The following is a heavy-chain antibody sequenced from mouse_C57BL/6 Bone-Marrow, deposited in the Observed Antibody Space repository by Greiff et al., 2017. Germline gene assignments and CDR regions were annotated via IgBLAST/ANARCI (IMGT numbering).Heavy chain of an antibody. D-gene: IGHD3-1*01. V-gene: IGHV1-74*01. J-gene: IGHJ1*03. CDR2: IHPSDSDT. Sequence: QVQLQPGAELVKPGASVKVSCKASCYTFTSYWMHWVKQRPGQGLEWIGRIHPSDSDTNYNQKFKGKTTLTIDKSSSTAYMQLSSLTSEDSAVSYCATSWSYWDFDVWGTGTTVTVSS. CDR3: ATSWSYWDFDV. CDR1: CYTFTSYW.